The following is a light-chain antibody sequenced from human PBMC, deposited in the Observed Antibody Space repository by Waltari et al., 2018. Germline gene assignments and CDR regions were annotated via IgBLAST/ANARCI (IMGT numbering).Light chain of an antibody. Sequence: EIVLTQSPDFQSVTPEEKVTITCRASKNIGSRLHWYQQKPNQSPKLLIKYASQSISGVPSRFSGSGSGTDFTLTINSLEAEDAAVYYCHQIASLPRTFGPGTKVEIK. CDR2: YAS. CDR1: KNIGSR. J-gene: IGKJ1*01. CDR3: HQIASLPRT. V-gene: IGKV6D-21*02.